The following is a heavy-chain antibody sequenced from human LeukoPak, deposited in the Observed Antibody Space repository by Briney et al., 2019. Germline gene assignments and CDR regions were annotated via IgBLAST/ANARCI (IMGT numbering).Heavy chain of an antibody. V-gene: IGHV4-34*01. J-gene: IGHJ4*02. CDR1: GGSFSGYY. D-gene: IGHD1-26*01. CDR3: ARGGGYYNHIHFDY. Sequence: LETLSLTCAVYGGSFSGYYWSWIRQPPGKGLEWIGEINHSGSTNYNPSLKSRVTISVDTSKNQFSLKLSSVTAADTAVYYCARGGGYYNHIHFDYWGQGTLVTVSS. CDR2: INHSGST.